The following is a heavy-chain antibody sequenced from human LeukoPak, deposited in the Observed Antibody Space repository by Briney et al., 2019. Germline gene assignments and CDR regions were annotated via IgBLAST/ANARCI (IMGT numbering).Heavy chain of an antibody. CDR2: INPNSGNT. CDR1: GYTFTSYD. V-gene: IGHV1-8*03. D-gene: IGHD2-2*01. J-gene: IGHJ3*02. CDR3: ARGVVPDAFDI. Sequence: GASVKVSCKASGYTFTSYDINWVRQAAGQGLEWMGWINPNSGNTGYAQKFQGRVTITRNTSVSTAYMELSSLRSEDTAVYYCARGVVPDAFDIWGQGTMVTVYS.